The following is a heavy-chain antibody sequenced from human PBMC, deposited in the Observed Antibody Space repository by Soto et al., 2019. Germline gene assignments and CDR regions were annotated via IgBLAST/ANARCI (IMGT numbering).Heavy chain of an antibody. Sequence: SETLSLTCTVSGGSISSGGYYWSWIRQHPGKGLEWIGYIYYSGSTYYNPSLKSRVTISVDTSKNQFSLKLTPVTAADTAVYYCATSSGPQSPIGDHWGQGTLVTVSS. V-gene: IGHV4-31*03. D-gene: IGHD6-19*01. CDR2: IYYSGST. CDR1: GGSISSGGYY. J-gene: IGHJ4*02. CDR3: ATSSGPQSPIGDH.